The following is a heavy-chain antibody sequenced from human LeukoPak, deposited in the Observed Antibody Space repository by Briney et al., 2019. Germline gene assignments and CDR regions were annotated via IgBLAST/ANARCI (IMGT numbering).Heavy chain of an antibody. D-gene: IGHD3-9*01. J-gene: IGHJ4*02. V-gene: IGHV4-4*02. CDR1: GGSLSSSNW. CDR3: ARVHYDILTGTVNFDY. CDR2: IYHSGST. Sequence: SGTLSLTCAVSGGSLSSSNWWSWVRQPPGKGLEWIGEIYHSGSTNYNPSLKSRVTISVDKSKNQFSLKLSSVTAADTAVYYCARVHYDILTGTVNFDYWGQGTLVTVSS.